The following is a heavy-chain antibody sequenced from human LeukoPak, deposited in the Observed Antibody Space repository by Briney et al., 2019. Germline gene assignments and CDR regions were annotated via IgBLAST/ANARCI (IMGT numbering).Heavy chain of an antibody. CDR1: GYTFTTYN. V-gene: IGHV1-18*01. J-gene: IGHJ4*02. D-gene: IGHD3-22*01. CDR3: ARDRKYYYDSSGYFDY. CDR2: ISGYNGNT. Sequence: ASVKVSCKASGYTFTTYNINWVRQAPGQGLEWMGWISGYNGNTNYAQKLQGRVTMTTDTSTSTAYMELRSLKSDDTAVYYCARDRKYYYDSSGYFDYWGQGTLVTVSS.